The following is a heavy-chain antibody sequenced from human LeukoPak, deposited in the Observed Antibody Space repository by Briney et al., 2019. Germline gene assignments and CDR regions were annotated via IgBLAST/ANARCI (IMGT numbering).Heavy chain of an antibody. J-gene: IGHJ4*02. V-gene: IGHV1-69*05. D-gene: IGHD4-17*01. Sequence: SVKVSCKASGGTFSSYAISWVRQAPGQGLEWMGRIIPIFGTANYAQKFQGRVTITTDGSTSTAYMELSSLRSEDTAVYYCASSSPYGDCGKDDYWGQGTLVTVSS. CDR3: ASSSPYGDCGKDDY. CDR2: IIPIFGTA. CDR1: GGTFSSYA.